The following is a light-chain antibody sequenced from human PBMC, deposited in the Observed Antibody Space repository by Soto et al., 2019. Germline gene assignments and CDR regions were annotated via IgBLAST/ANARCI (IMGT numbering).Light chain of an antibody. V-gene: IGKV4-1*01. Sequence: DIVMTQSSDSLAVSLGERATINCKSSQSFLYSADNKNYLTWYQQKPGQPPKLLIYWASTRESGVPDRFSGSGSGTDFTLTISSLQAEDVAVYYCQQYYITPLTFGGGTKVDIK. J-gene: IGKJ4*01. CDR1: QSFLYSADNKNY. CDR3: QQYYITPLT. CDR2: WAS.